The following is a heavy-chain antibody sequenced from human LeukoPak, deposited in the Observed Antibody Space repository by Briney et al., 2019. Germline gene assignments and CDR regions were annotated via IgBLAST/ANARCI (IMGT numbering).Heavy chain of an antibody. D-gene: IGHD3-22*01. CDR3: ARDLEYYYDSSGYHALDI. V-gene: IGHV1-46*01. CDR2: INPSGGST. J-gene: IGHJ3*02. CDR1: GYTFTSYY. Sequence: ASVKVSCKASGYTFTSYYMHWVRQAPGQGLEWMGIINPSGGSTSYAQKFQGRVTMTRDTSTSTVYMELSSLRSEDTAVYYCARDLEYYYDSSGYHALDIWGQGTMVTVSS.